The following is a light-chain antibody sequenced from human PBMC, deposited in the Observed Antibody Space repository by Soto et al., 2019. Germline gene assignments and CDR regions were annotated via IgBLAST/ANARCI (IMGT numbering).Light chain of an antibody. Sequence: DIQMTQSPSSLSASVGDRVTITCRASQTINTYLNWYQQKPGRAPKLLIYDASNLETGVASTFSGSGSGTHFTFTINSLQPEDVGTYYCQQYRTFPITFGQGTRLELK. V-gene: IGKV1-33*01. CDR3: QQYRTFPIT. J-gene: IGKJ5*01. CDR2: DAS. CDR1: QTINTY.